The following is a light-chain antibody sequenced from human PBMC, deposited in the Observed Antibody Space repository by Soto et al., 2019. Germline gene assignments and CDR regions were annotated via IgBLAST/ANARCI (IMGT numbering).Light chain of an antibody. V-gene: IGKV1-33*01. CDR1: QSISNY. Sequence: DIQMTQSPSSLSASVGDRDTIPCRASQSISNYLNWYQQRPGKAPKLLIYLASSLETGVPLRFSGSRSGTHFTLTISSLQPEDIGTYYCHQYDNRPFTFGQGTRLEIK. CDR3: HQYDNRPFT. J-gene: IGKJ5*01. CDR2: LAS.